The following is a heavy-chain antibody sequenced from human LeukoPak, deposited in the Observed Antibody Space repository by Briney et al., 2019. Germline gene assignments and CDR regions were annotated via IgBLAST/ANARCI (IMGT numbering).Heavy chain of an antibody. V-gene: IGHV3-23*01. CDR1: GFTFSSYA. CDR2: VSDSGTHT. Sequence: PGGSLRLSCAASGFTFSSYAMHWVRQTPGKGLEWVSAVSDSGTHTYYADSVKGRFTISRDNSKNTLSLQMNSLRAEDTAVYYCAKIGYHGYSYGFLDYWGQGTLVTVSS. CDR3: AKIGYHGYSYGFLDY. D-gene: IGHD5-18*01. J-gene: IGHJ4*02.